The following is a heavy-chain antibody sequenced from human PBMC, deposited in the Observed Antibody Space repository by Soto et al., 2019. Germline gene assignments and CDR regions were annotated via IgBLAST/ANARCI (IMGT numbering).Heavy chain of an antibody. Sequence: SETLSLTCAVSGVSISSGNWWTWVRQTTQRGLEYIGKIFHDGTANYYPSFERRVAISVDTSKNQFSLKLTSVTAADTAIYFCARLVYDTRLNYMYFDFWGQGALVTVSS. D-gene: IGHD3-10*01. CDR2: IFHDGTA. V-gene: IGHV4-4*02. CDR1: GVSISSGNW. CDR3: ARLVYDTRLNYMYFDF. J-gene: IGHJ4*02.